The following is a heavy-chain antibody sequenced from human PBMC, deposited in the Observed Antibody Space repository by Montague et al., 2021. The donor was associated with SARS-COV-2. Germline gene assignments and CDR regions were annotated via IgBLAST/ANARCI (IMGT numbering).Heavy chain of an antibody. CDR2: IFYSGST. CDR1: GGSISSSSYY. Sequence: SETLSLICTVSGGSISSSSYYWDWIRQPPGKGLEWIGSIFYSGSTDYNPSLKSRVTMSVDTSKNQFSLKLSSVTAADTAVYYCASMVRAQVYYFDYWGQGTLVTVSS. CDR3: ASMVRAQVYYFDY. D-gene: IGHD3-10*01. V-gene: IGHV4-39*01. J-gene: IGHJ4*02.